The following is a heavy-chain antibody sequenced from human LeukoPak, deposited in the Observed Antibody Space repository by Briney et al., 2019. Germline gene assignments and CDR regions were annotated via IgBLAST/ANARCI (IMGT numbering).Heavy chain of an antibody. D-gene: IGHD1-26*01. J-gene: IGHJ4*02. Sequence: GGSLRLSCAASGFTFSSYAMHWVRQAPGKGLEWVAVISYDGSNKYYADSVKGRFTISRDNSKNTLYLQMNSLRAEDTAVYYCARGSGSYSSYFDCWGQGTLVTVSS. CDR3: ARGSGSYSSYFDC. V-gene: IGHV3-30*04. CDR2: ISYDGSNK. CDR1: GFTFSSYA.